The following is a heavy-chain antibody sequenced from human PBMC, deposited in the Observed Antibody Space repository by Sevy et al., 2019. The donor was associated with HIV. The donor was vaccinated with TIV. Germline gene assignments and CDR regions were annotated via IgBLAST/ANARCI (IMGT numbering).Heavy chain of an antibody. CDR2: IRPDGSDK. CDR3: ARGVGLDC. D-gene: IGHD1-26*01. CDR1: GFTFSPYW. V-gene: IGHV3-7*01. J-gene: IGHJ4*02. Sequence: GESLKISCAASGFTFSPYWMTWVRQAPGKGLVWVANIRPDGSDKYYVDSVKGRFTISRDNAKNSLYLQMNSLRADDTAMYYCARGVGLDCWGQGALVTVSS.